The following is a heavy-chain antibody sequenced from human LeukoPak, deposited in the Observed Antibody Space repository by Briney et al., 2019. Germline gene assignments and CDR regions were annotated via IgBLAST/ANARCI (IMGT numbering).Heavy chain of an antibody. CDR1: GGSLTNYY. D-gene: IGHD3-16*01. CDR3: ARLNFRGGEALHFDS. V-gene: IGHV4-4*09. CDR2: IHSDGTT. Sequence: SETLSLTCSVSGGSLTNYYWGWIRQPPGKGLEFIGYIHSDGTTNYYSSLQSRVAISLDTSKIQFSLRLYSVTAADTALYFCARLNFRGGEALHFDSWGQGTLVTVSS. J-gene: IGHJ4*02.